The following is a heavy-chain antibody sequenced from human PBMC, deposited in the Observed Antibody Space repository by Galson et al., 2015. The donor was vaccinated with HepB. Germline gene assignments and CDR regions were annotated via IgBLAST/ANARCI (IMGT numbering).Heavy chain of an antibody. Sequence: TLSLTCTVSGGSISSSSYYWGWIRQPPGKGLEWIGSIYYSGSTYYNPSLKSRVTISVDTSKNQFSLKLSSVTAADTAVYYCARQGRYYYDSSGTGPFFDYWGQGTLATVSS. CDR3: ARQGRYYYDSSGTGPFFDY. CDR1: GGSISSSSYY. D-gene: IGHD3-22*01. J-gene: IGHJ4*02. CDR2: IYYSGST. V-gene: IGHV4-39*01.